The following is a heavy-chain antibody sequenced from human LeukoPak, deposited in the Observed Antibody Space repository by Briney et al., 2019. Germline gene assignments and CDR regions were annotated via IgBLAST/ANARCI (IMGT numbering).Heavy chain of an antibody. J-gene: IGHJ5*02. CDR1: GGSFSGYY. CDR3: ARVSWWFDP. CDR2: INHSGST. V-gene: IGHV4-34*01. Sequence: SETLSLTCAVYGGSFSGYYWSWIRQPPGKGLEWIGEINHSGSTNHNPSLKSRVTISVDTSKNQFSLKLSSVTAADTAVYYCARVSWWFDPWGQGTLVTVSS.